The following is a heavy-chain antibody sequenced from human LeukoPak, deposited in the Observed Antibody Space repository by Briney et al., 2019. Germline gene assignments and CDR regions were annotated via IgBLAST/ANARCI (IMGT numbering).Heavy chain of an antibody. V-gene: IGHV3-74*01. J-gene: IGHJ6*03. CDR2: INSDGSST. CDR1: GFASSYYW. D-gene: IGHD6-19*01. CDR3: ARGSQWLDYYMDV. Sequence: GGSLRLSCVASGFASSYYWMHWVRQAPGKGLVWVSRINSDGSSTTYADSVKGRFIISRDNAKNTVYLQMNSLRAEDTAVYYCARGSQWLDYYMDVWGKGTTVTVSS.